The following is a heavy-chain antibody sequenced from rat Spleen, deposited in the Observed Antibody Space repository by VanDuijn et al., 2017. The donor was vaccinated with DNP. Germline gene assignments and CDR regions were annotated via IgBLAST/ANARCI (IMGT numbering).Heavy chain of an antibody. CDR1: GFNFNDYW. CDR2: IIYGGSRT. CDR3: ARGIITTLAYWSFDF. J-gene: IGHJ1*01. D-gene: IGHD1-6*01. V-gene: IGHV5-29*01. Sequence: EVKLVESGGGLVKPGRSLKLSCAASGFNFNDYWLGWVRQAPGKGLEWVATIIYGGSRTYYRDSVKGRFTISRDNAKNTLYLQMDRLRSEDTATYYGARGIITTLAYWSFDFWGPGTMVTVSS.